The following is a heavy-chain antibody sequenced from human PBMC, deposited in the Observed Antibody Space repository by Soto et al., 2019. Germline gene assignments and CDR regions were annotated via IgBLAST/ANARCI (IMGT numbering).Heavy chain of an antibody. D-gene: IGHD3-22*01. J-gene: IGHJ4*02. CDR2: IIPIFGTA. Sequence: QVQLVQSGAEVKKPGSSVKVSCKASGGPFSSYAISCVRQAPGQGLEWMGGIIPIFGTANYAQKFQGRFTITADESTSTAYMELSSLRSEDTAVYYCAKPSGYYLVFDYWGQGTLVTVSS. V-gene: IGHV1-69*01. CDR1: GGPFSSYA. CDR3: AKPSGYYLVFDY.